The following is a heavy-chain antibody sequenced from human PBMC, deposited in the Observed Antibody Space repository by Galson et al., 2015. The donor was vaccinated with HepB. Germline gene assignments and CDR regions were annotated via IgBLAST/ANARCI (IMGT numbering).Heavy chain of an antibody. CDR1: GFTFSSYS. CDR3: ARDILGESSGWYGTYFDY. J-gene: IGHJ4*02. V-gene: IGHV3-48*02. D-gene: IGHD6-19*01. CDR2: ISSSSSTI. Sequence: SLRLSCAASGFTFSSYSMNWVRQAPGKGLEWVSYISSSSSTIYYADSVKGRFTISRDNAKNSLYLQMNSLRDEDTAVYYCARDILGESSGWYGTYFDYWGQGTLVTVSS.